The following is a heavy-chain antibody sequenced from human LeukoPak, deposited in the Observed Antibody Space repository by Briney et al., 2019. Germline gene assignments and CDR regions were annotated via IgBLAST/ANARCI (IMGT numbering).Heavy chain of an antibody. CDR1: GFTFSSYW. Sequence: GGSLRLSCAASGFTFSSYWMHWVRQAPGGGLVWVSRINGDGTSTSYADSVKGRFTISRDNAKNTLYLQMNSLRAEDTAVYSCAREKSYYYYVMDVWGQGTTVTVSS. CDR3: AREKSYYYYVMDV. J-gene: IGHJ6*02. V-gene: IGHV3-74*01. CDR2: INGDGTST.